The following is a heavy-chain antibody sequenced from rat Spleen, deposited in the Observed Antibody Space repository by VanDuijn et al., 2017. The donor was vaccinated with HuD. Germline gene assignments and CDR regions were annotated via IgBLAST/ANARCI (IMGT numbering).Heavy chain of an antibody. CDR3: TRGYVMDA. Sequence: EVQLVESGGGLVQPGRSLKLSCAASGFTFSDYGVAWVRQAPTKGLEWIASISTGGGNTYYRDSVKGRYTISRDNAKNTQYLQMDSLRSEDTATYYCTRGYVMDAWGQGASVTVSS. V-gene: IGHV5S13*01. J-gene: IGHJ4*01. CDR2: ISTGGGNT. CDR1: GFTFSDYG.